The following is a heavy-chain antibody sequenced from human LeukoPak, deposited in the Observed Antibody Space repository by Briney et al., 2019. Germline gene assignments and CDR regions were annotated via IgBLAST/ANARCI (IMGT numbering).Heavy chain of an antibody. Sequence: GGTLRLSCAASGFTFSSYAMSWVRQAPGKGLEWVSAISGSGGSTYYADSVKGRFTISRDNSKNTLYLQMNSLRAEDTAVYYCAKDKGWFGELSPWGQGTLVTVSS. CDR3: AKDKGWFGELSP. CDR1: GFTFSSYA. V-gene: IGHV3-23*01. CDR2: ISGSGGST. D-gene: IGHD3-10*01. J-gene: IGHJ5*02.